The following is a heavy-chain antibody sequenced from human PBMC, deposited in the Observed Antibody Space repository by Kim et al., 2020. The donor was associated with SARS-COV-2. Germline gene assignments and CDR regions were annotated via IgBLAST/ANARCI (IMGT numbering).Heavy chain of an antibody. CDR1: GGSISSSSYY. CDR2: IYYSGST. D-gene: IGHD5-18*01. V-gene: IGHV4-39*01. J-gene: IGHJ4*02. CDR3: AGHCVAMDLDY. Sequence: SETLSLTCTVSGGSISSSSYYWGWIRQPPGKGLEWIGSIYYSGSTYYNPSLKSRVTISVDTSKNQFSLKLSSVTAADTAVYYCAGHCVAMDLDYWGQGTLVTVSS.